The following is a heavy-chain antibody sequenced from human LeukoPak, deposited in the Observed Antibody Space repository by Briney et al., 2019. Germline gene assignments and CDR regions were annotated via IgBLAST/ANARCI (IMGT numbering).Heavy chain of an antibody. J-gene: IGHJ4*02. CDR3: ARGGGTYYYDSSGYYYGDY. Sequence: ASVKVSCKASGYTFTSYYMHWVRQAPGQGLEWMGIINPSGGSTSYAQKFQGRVTMTRDTSTSTVYMELGSLRSEDTAVYYCARGGGTYYYDSSGYYYGDYWGQGTLVTVSS. D-gene: IGHD3-22*01. V-gene: IGHV1-46*01. CDR2: INPSGGST. CDR1: GYTFTSYY.